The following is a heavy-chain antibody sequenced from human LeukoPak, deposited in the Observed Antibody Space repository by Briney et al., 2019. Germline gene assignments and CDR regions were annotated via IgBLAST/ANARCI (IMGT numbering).Heavy chain of an antibody. V-gene: IGHV3-74*01. Sequence: GGSLRLSCAASGFTFSTYWMLWVGQAPGKGLVWVARINSDGSSTSYADSVKGRFTISRDNAKNTLYLQMNSLRAEDTAVYYCARVGYSSGWYSWGVDYWGQGTLVTVSS. D-gene: IGHD6-13*01. CDR2: INSDGSST. J-gene: IGHJ4*02. CDR1: GFTFSTYW. CDR3: ARVGYSSGWYSWGVDY.